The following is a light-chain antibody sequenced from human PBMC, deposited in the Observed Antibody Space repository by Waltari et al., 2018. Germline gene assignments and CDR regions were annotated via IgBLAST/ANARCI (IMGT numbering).Light chain of an antibody. J-gene: IGKJ2*01. CDR1: QTISNW. Sequence: DIQLTLSPSTLSASVGDRVTITCRTSQTISNWLAWYQQKSGKAPNLLIYQASSLKSGVPSRFSGSGSGTEFTLTIRSLQPEDFATYYCQKYNNYPYTFGQGTKLEIK. CDR2: QAS. CDR3: QKYNNYPYT. V-gene: IGKV1-5*03.